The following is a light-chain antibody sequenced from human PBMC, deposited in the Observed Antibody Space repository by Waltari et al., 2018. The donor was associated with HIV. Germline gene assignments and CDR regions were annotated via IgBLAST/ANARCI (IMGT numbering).Light chain of an antibody. J-gene: IGLJ3*02. V-gene: IGLV1-40*01. Sequence: QSVLTQPPSLSGAPGQTVTISCTGTSSNIGADYHVHWYQQLPGTAPKLLIYGNTIRPSGVHDRFSGSKSGTSASLAITGLQADDEADYYCQSYDSSLSAWVFGGGTKLTVL. CDR1: SSNIGADYH. CDR3: QSYDSSLSAWV. CDR2: GNT.